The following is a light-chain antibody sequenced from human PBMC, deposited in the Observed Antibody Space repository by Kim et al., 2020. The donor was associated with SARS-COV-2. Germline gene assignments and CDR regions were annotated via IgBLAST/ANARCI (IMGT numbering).Light chain of an antibody. Sequence: QSITIPCPRTISDVGGYNYVAEYQQHPGKAPKLMVCDVTKRPSGVSNRFSGSKSGNTASLTISGLQAEDEADYYCGSYSSGSTPWVFGGGTKLTVL. CDR1: ISDVGGYNY. CDR3: GSYSSGSTPWV. CDR2: DVT. J-gene: IGLJ3*02. V-gene: IGLV2-14*04.